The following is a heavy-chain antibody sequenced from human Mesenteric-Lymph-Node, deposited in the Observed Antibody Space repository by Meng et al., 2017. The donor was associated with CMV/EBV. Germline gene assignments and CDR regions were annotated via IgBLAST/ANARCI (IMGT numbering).Heavy chain of an antibody. D-gene: IGHD5-18*01. CDR1: GFTFSSYA. Sequence: GVLKISCAASGFTFSSYAMSWVRQAPGKGLEWVSAISGSGGSTYYADSVKGRFTISRDNSKNTLYLQMNSLRAEDTAVYYCAKSSGYSYGANAFDIWGQGTMVTVSS. CDR3: AKSSGYSYGANAFDI. J-gene: IGHJ3*02. V-gene: IGHV3-23*01. CDR2: ISGSGGST.